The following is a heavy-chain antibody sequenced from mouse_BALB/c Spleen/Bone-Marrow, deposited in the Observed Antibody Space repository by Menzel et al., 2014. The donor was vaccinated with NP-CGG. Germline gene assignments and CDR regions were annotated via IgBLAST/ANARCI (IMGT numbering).Heavy chain of an antibody. CDR1: GFTFSSFG. D-gene: IGHD2-14*01. V-gene: IGHV5-17*02. J-gene: IGHJ4*01. CDR2: ISSGSSTI. Sequence: EVQLVESGGGLVQPGGSRKLSCAASGFTFSSFGMHWVRQAPEKGLEWVAYISSGSSTIYYADTVKGRFTISRDNPKNTLFLQMTSLRSEDTAMYYCARWRYGYAMDYWGQGTSVTVSP. CDR3: ARWRYGYAMDY.